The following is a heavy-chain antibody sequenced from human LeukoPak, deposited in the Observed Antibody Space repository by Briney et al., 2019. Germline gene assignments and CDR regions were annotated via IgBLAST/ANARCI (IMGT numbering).Heavy chain of an antibody. CDR2: IHHSGST. D-gene: IGHD1-26*01. Sequence: SETLSLTCAVYGGSFSGYYWTWIRQPPGKGLEWIGEIHHSGSTNYNPSLKSQVTISVDTSKNQFSLKLSSVTAADTAVYYCARHGTRYYYYYMDVWGKGTTVTISS. V-gene: IGHV4-34*01. J-gene: IGHJ6*03. CDR1: GGSFSGYY. CDR3: ARHGTRYYYYYMDV.